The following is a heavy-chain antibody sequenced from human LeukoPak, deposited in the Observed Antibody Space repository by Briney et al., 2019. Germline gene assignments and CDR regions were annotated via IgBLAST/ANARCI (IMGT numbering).Heavy chain of an antibody. CDR1: GFTFSSYE. D-gene: IGHD1-26*01. CDR2: ISGSGSTI. V-gene: IGHV3-48*03. CDR3: APLSGSYFGDDAFDI. J-gene: IGHJ3*02. Sequence: GGSLRLSSAASGFTFSSYERNWVRQAPGKGLEWVSYISGSGSTIYYADSAKGRFTISRDNAKNSLYLQMNSLRAEDTAVYYCAPLSGSYFGDDAFDIWGQGRIVTVSS.